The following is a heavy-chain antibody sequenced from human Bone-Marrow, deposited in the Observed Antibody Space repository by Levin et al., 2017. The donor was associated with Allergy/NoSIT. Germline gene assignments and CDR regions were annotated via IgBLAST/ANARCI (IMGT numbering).Heavy chain of an antibody. CDR1: GFTFSTYA. CDR2: ISGSGRNT. D-gene: IGHD1-7*01. CDR3: VKGTARNYDAFSI. Sequence: GESLKISCAASGFTFSTYAMSWVRQAPGKGLEWVSTISGSGRNTYYADSVKGRFTISRDNSKNTLFLQMNSLRAEDTAVYYCVKGTARNYDAFSIWGRGTMVSVSS. V-gene: IGHV3-23*01. J-gene: IGHJ3*02.